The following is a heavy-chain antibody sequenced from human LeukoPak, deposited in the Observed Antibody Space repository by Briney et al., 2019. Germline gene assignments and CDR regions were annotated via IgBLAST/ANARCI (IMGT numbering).Heavy chain of an antibody. CDR1: GFTFSSYW. CDR2: IKEDGSEK. CDR3: ARDGAVGY. Sequence: GGSLRLSCAVSGFTFSSYWMSWVRQAPGKGLEWVANIKEDGSEKYYVDSVKGRFTISRDNAKNSLFLQMNSLRDEDTAVYYCARDGAVGYWGQGTLVTVSS. D-gene: IGHD3-16*01. V-gene: IGHV3-7*01. J-gene: IGHJ4*02.